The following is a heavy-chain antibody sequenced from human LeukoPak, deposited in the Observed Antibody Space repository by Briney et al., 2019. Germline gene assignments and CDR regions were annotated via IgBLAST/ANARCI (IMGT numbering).Heavy chain of an antibody. CDR1: GFTFSSYW. CDR3: AGDSSGYYSWSGFSDY. J-gene: IGHJ4*02. V-gene: IGHV3-74*01. Sequence: GGSQRLSCAASGFTFSSYWMHWVRQAPGKGLVWVSRINSDGSSTSYADSVKGRFTISRDNAKNTLYLQMNSLRAEDTAVYYCAGDSSGYYSWSGFSDYWGQGTLVTVSS. CDR2: INSDGSST. D-gene: IGHD3-22*01.